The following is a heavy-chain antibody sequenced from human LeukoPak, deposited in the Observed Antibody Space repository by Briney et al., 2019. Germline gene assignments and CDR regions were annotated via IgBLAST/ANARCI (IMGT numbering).Heavy chain of an antibody. J-gene: IGHJ3*02. Sequence: SVKVSCNASGGTFSSYAISWVRQAPGQGREWMGRIIPIFGTANYAQKFQGRVTITADKSTSTAYMELSSLRSEDTAVYYCAKGDIVVVTAIQHAFDIWGQGTMVTVSS. CDR1: GGTFSSYA. CDR3: AKGDIVVVTAIQHAFDI. CDR2: IIPIFGTA. V-gene: IGHV1-69*06. D-gene: IGHD2-21*02.